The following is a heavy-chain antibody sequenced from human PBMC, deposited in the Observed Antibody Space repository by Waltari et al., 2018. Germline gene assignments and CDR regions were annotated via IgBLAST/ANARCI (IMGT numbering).Heavy chain of an antibody. CDR2: IYHSGKT. CDR1: W. CDR3: AADRGVGLYFDY. J-gene: IGHJ4*02. Sequence: WWSWVRQSPGKGLEWIGEIYHSGKTYYNPSLKSRVTISVDKSKNQFSLNPSSVTAADTAVYYCAADRGVGLYFDYWGQGTLVTVSS. D-gene: IGHD2-8*02. V-gene: IGHV4-4*02.